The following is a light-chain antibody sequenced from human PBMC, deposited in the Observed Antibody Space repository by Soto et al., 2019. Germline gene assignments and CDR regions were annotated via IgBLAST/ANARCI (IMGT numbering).Light chain of an antibody. CDR1: QSVSTF. J-gene: IGKJ1*01. V-gene: IGKV3-11*01. CDR2: DAS. Sequence: EIVMTQSPATLSVSPGERATLSCRASQSVSTFLAWYQHKPGQAPRLLIYDASNRATGIPDRFRGSGSGTDFTLTISSLEPEDFALYYCQQGTDWPPGTFGQGTKVDIK. CDR3: QQGTDWPPGT.